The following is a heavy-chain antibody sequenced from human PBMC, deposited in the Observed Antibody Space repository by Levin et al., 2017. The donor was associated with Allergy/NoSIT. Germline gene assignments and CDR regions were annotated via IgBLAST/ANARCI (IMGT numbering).Heavy chain of an antibody. CDR3: ARDGPYYDFWSGYYYD. J-gene: IGHJ4*02. V-gene: IGHV1-18*01. CDR2: ISAYNGNT. Sequence: GASVKVSCKASGYTFTSYGISWVRQAPGQGLEWMGWISAYNGNTNYAQKLQGRVTMTTDTSTSTAYMELRSLRSDDTAVYYCARDGPYYDFWSGYYYDWGQGTLVTVSS. D-gene: IGHD3-3*01. CDR1: GYTFTSYG.